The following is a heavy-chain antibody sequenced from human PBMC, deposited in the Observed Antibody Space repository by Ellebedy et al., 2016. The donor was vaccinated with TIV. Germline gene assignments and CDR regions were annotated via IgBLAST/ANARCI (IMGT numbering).Heavy chain of an antibody. Sequence: PGGSLRLSCAASGISLRSYAMSWVRQAPGKGLEWVSTIGGTGGTTYYRESVKGRFTVSRDTSRNTLYLQMSSLRAEDTAVYSCAKLPVAYNWNYANDYWGQGTLVTVSS. CDR3: AKLPVAYNWNYANDY. CDR1: GISLRSYA. CDR2: IGGTGGTT. D-gene: IGHD1-7*01. J-gene: IGHJ4*02. V-gene: IGHV3-23*01.